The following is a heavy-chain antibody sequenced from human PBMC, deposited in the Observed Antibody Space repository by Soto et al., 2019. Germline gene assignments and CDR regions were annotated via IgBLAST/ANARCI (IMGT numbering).Heavy chain of an antibody. CDR1: GGSISSYY. CDR3: ARDSPHYYGSGSYYIDGNWFDP. CDR2: IYYSGST. J-gene: IGHJ5*02. Sequence: LSLTCTVSGGSISSYYWSWIRQPPGKGLEWIGYIYYSGSTNYNPSLKSRVTISVDTSKNQFSLKLSSVTAADTAVYYCARDSPHYYGSGSYYIDGNWFDPWGQGTLVTVSS. V-gene: IGHV4-59*01. D-gene: IGHD3-10*01.